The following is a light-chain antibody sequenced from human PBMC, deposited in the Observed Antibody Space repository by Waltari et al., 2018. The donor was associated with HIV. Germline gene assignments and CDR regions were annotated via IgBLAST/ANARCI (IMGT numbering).Light chain of an antibody. CDR1: QDIGGY. J-gene: IGKJ2*01. V-gene: IGKV1-39*01. CDR2: AAS. Sequence: DIQMTQSPSSLSESVGDRVIITCRTSQDIGGYLSWYQQKPGKAPRLLIYAASSFQSGVPSRFTGRGSGTDFTLTITSLQPEDFATYYCQQSHSPPYTFGQGTKVEI. CDR3: QQSHSPPYT.